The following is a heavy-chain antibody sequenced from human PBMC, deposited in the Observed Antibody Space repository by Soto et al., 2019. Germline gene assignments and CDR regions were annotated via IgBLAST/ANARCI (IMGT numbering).Heavy chain of an antibody. J-gene: IGHJ4*02. CDR1: GYTFTGYY. CDR2: INPNSGGT. Sequence: ASVTVSCKASGYTFTGYYMHWVRQAPGQGLEWMGWINPNSGGTNYAQKFQGWVTMTRDTSISTAYMELSRLRSDDTAVYYCAIAYGSGSPFDYWGQGTPVTVSS. V-gene: IGHV1-2*04. D-gene: IGHD3-10*01. CDR3: AIAYGSGSPFDY.